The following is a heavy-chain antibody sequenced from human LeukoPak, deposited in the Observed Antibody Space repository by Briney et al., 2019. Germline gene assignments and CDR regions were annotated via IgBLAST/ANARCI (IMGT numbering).Heavy chain of an antibody. V-gene: IGHV1-69*13. CDR1: GGTFSSYA. Sequence: GASVKVSCKASGGTFSSYAISWVRQAPGQGLEWMGGIIPIFGTANYAQKFQGRVTITADESTSTAYMELSSLRAEDTAVYYCARERVVPAASHEYYYYYGMDVWGQGTTVTVSS. CDR3: ARERVVPAASHEYYYYYGMDV. J-gene: IGHJ6*02. D-gene: IGHD2-2*01. CDR2: IIPIFGTA.